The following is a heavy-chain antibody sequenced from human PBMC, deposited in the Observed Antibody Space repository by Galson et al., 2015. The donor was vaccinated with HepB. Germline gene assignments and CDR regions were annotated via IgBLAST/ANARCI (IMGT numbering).Heavy chain of an antibody. J-gene: IGHJ3*02. CDR1: GYSFTSYW. CDR3: ARLLSITMIVVVEPDAFDI. D-gene: IGHD3-22*01. CDR2: IYPGDSDT. Sequence: SGAEVKKPGESLKISCKGSGYSFTSYWIGWVRQMPGKGLEWMGIIYPGDSDTRYSPSFQGQVTISADKSISTAYLQWSSLKASDTAMYYCARLLSITMIVVVEPDAFDIWGQGTMVTVSS. V-gene: IGHV5-51*03.